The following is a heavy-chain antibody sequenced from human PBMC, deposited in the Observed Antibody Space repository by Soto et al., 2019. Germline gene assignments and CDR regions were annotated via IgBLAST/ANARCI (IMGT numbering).Heavy chain of an antibody. J-gene: IGHJ6*02. D-gene: IGHD3-10*01. Sequence: QVQLVQSGAEVKKPGASVKVSCKASGYTFSDYGISWVRQAPGQRPEYMGWISTNNGNTKYAQNIQGRVTMTTDTSTSTGYMERRSLRPDDTAVYYCAIQRAGAYGMDVWGQGTTVTVSS. CDR3: AIQRAGAYGMDV. V-gene: IGHV1-18*01. CDR1: GYTFSDYG. CDR2: ISTNNGNT.